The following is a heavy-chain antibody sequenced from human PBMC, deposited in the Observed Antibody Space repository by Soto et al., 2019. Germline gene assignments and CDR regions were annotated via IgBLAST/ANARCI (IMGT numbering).Heavy chain of an antibody. CDR1: GGSFTGNY. V-gene: IGHV4-34*01. CDR3: ATDSATSYFGMDV. D-gene: IGHD1-26*01. Sequence: SKTLSLTCAVYGGSFTGNYRSWIRQPPGKGLEWIGEVNDSGSTNFNPSPKSRVTISVDTSKKQFTLKLTSVTAADTAVYYCATDSATSYFGMDVWGHGTTLTVSS. CDR2: VNDSGST. J-gene: IGHJ6*02.